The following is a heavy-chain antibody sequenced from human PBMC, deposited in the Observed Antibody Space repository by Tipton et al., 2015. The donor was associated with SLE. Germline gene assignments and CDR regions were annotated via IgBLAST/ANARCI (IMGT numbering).Heavy chain of an antibody. CDR2: ISGYNGKT. J-gene: IGHJ4*02. V-gene: IGHV1-18*01. CDR3: ALRWPDTWTTVY. CDR1: GYTFSDFG. Sequence: QLVQSGPEVKKPGASVKVSCKASGYTFSDFGISWVRQAPGQGLEWMGWISGYNGKTNYAQKYQGRVTMTTDTSTSTAYMELRSLRSDDTAVYYCALRWPDTWTTVYWGQGTLVTVSS. D-gene: IGHD5-12*01.